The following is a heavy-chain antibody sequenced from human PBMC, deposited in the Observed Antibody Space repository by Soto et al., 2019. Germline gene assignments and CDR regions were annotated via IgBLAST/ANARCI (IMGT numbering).Heavy chain of an antibody. Sequence: SETLSLTCAVSGDSISSDKWWSWVRQPPGKGLEWIGSIFYTGNTYYNPSLKSRLTISIDTPKKQVSLKLTSVTAADTAVYYCAYGSGSFDYWGQGILVTVSS. D-gene: IGHD3-10*01. CDR1: GDSISSDKW. CDR3: AYGSGSFDY. V-gene: IGHV4-38-2*01. CDR2: IFYTGNT. J-gene: IGHJ4*02.